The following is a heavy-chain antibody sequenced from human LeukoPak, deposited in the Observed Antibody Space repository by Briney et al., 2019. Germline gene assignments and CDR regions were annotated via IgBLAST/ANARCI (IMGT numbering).Heavy chain of an antibody. Sequence: SETLSLTCTISGYSISSGYYWSWIRQPPGKGLEWIGEMNHSGSTNYNPSLKSRVTISVDTSKNQFSLKLSSVTAADTAVYYCARRLGRKFGERFYYYHYMDVWGKGTTVIISS. CDR1: GYSISSGYY. D-gene: IGHD3-10*01. V-gene: IGHV4-38-2*02. CDR2: MNHSGST. J-gene: IGHJ6*03. CDR3: ARRLGRKFGERFYYYHYMDV.